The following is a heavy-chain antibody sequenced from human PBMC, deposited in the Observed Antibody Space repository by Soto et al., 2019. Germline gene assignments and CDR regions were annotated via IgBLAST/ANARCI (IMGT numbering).Heavy chain of an antibody. J-gene: IGHJ4*02. Sequence: QVQLVQSGAEVKKPGSSVKVSCKASGGTFSSYAISWVRQAPGQGLEWMGGIIPIFGTANYAQKFQGIVTITADESTSPAYMELSSLRSEDTAVYYCARVVDDGYTIDYWGQGTLVTVSS. CDR1: GGTFSSYA. CDR2: IIPIFGTA. V-gene: IGHV1-69*12. CDR3: ARVVDDGYTIDY. D-gene: IGHD5-12*01.